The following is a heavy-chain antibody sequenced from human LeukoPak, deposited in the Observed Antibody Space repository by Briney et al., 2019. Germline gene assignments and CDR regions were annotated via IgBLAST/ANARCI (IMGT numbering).Heavy chain of an antibody. CDR1: GFSFSSYW. CDR2: FHSDGNST. CDR3: ARETDDSSGYYYDY. Sequence: GGSLRLSCAASGFSFSSYWMHWVRQAPGKGLVWVSRFHSDGNSTSYADSVKGRFTISRDNAKNTLYLQMNSPRAEDTAVYFCARETDDSSGYYYDYWGQGTLVTVSS. J-gene: IGHJ4*02. D-gene: IGHD3-22*01. V-gene: IGHV3-74*01.